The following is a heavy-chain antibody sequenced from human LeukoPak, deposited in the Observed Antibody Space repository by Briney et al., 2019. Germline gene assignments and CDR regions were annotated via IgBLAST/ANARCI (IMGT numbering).Heavy chain of an antibody. D-gene: IGHD3-22*01. CDR1: GGSISSGDYY. CDR3: ARDHFDDSSGYYLFDY. CDR2: IYYSGST. Sequence: SETLSLTCTVSGGSISSGDYYWSWIRQPPGKGLEWIGYIYYSGSTYYNPSLKSRVTISVDTSKNQFSLKLSSVTAADTAVYYCARDHFDDSSGYYLFDYWGQGTLVTVSS. J-gene: IGHJ4*02. V-gene: IGHV4-30-4*01.